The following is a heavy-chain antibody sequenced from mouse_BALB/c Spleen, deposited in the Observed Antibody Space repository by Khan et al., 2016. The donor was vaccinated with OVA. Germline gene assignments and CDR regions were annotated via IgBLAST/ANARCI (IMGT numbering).Heavy chain of an antibody. CDR3: ARSLYDGHYEYYAMAY. CDR1: GFTFSSYG. V-gene: IGHV5-6*01. D-gene: IGHD2-3*01. J-gene: IGHJ4*01. Sequence: EVQLVESGGDLVKPGGSLKLSCAASGFTFSSYGMSWVSQTPDKRLEWVAIISSGGDYTYYPDSVKGRITISRDNAKNTLYLQMSSLKSEDTAMYYCARSLYDGHYEYYAMAYWGQGTSVTVS. CDR2: ISSGGDYT.